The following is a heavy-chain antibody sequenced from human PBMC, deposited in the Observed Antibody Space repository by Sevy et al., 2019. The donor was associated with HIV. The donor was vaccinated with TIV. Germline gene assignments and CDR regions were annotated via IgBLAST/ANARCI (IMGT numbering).Heavy chain of an antibody. D-gene: IGHD2-15*01. Sequence: GGSLRLSCAASGFTFSSYSMNWVRQAPGKGLEWVSSISSSSSYKYYTDSVKGRFTISRDKAKNSLYLQMNSLRAEDTAVYYCARDLMVVAATTAAFDVWGQGTMVPVSS. CDR3: ARDLMVVAATTAAFDV. CDR1: GFTFSSYS. CDR2: ISSSSSYK. J-gene: IGHJ3*01. V-gene: IGHV3-21*01.